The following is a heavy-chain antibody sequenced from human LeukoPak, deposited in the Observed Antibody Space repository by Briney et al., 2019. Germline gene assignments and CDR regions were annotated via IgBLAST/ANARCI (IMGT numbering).Heavy chain of an antibody. Sequence: GGSLRLSCATSGFTFDDYAMHWVRQAPGKVLEWVSGISWNSGSIGYADSVKCRFTISRDHAKNSLELPRTSLKAEDRALYYCAKASGSSGYYPFAPWGQGTLVTVSS. CDR1: GFTFDDYA. CDR2: ISWNSGSI. CDR3: AKASGSSGYYPFAP. J-gene: IGHJ5*02. D-gene: IGHD3-22*01. V-gene: IGHV3-9*01.